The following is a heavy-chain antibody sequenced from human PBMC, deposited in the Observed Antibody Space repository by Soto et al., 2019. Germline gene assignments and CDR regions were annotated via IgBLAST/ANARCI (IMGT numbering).Heavy chain of an antibody. CDR1: GGSISSGDYY. Sequence: SETLSLTCTVSGGSISSGDYYWSWIRQPPGKGLEWIGYIYYSGSTYYNPSLKSRVTISVDTSKNQFSLKLSSVTAADTAVYYCARAKVPYDSSGYYYVAFDIWGQGTMVTVSS. CDR3: ARAKVPYDSSGYYYVAFDI. CDR2: IYYSGST. D-gene: IGHD3-22*01. V-gene: IGHV4-30-4*01. J-gene: IGHJ3*02.